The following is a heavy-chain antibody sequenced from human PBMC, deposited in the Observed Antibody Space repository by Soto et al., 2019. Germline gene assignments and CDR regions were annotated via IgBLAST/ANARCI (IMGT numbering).Heavy chain of an antibody. V-gene: IGHV3-23*01. J-gene: IGHJ5*02. Sequence: LRLYCTASGLTLQNDAMAWVRQAPGNGLEWVSTLIGGHYGTAYSYSVKGRFTVSRDNSKNCLYLQMNSLGVEDTAMYFCAKGKSTGPIDWFERLGQGILFIGS. CDR1: GLTLQNDA. CDR2: LIGGHYGT. CDR3: AKGKSTGPIDWFER.